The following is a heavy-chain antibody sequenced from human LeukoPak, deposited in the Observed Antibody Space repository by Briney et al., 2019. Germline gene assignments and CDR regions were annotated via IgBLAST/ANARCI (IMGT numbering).Heavy chain of an antibody. Sequence: ASVKVSCKASGYTFTSYGISWVRQAPGQGLEWMGWISAYNGNTNYAQKLQGRVTMTTDTSTSTAYMELRSLRSDDTAVYYCATQAELRFLEWSYFDYWGQGTLVTVSS. CDR1: GYTFTSYG. D-gene: IGHD3-3*01. CDR3: ATQAELRFLEWSYFDY. CDR2: ISAYNGNT. V-gene: IGHV1-18*01. J-gene: IGHJ4*02.